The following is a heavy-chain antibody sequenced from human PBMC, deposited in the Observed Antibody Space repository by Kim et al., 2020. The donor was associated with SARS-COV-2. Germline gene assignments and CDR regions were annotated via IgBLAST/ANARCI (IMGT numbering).Heavy chain of an antibody. CDR1: GFTFSSYE. Sequence: GGSLRLSCAASGFTFSSYEMNWVRQAPGKGLEWVSYISSSGSNTDYTDSVKGRFTISRDNAQNSLYLQMNSLRAEDTAVYYCARGEYNSGWYSYFDYWGQGTLVTVSS. CDR2: ISSSGSNT. V-gene: IGHV3-48*03. CDR3: ARGEYNSGWYSYFDY. J-gene: IGHJ4*02. D-gene: IGHD6-19*01.